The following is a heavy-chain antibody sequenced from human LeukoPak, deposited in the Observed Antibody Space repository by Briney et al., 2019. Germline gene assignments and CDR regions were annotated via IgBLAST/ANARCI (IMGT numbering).Heavy chain of an antibody. V-gene: IGHV4-34*01. D-gene: IGHD3-16*01. CDR2: INHSGST. J-gene: IGHJ6*02. Sequence: SETLSLTCAVYGGFFSGYYWSWIRQPPGKGLEWIGEINHSGSTNYNPSLKSRVTISVDTSKNQFSLKLSSVTAADTAVYYCARSRLRLGELWSGPYYYYYGMDVWGQGTTVTVSS. CDR1: GGFFSGYY. CDR3: ARSRLRLGELWSGPYYYYYGMDV.